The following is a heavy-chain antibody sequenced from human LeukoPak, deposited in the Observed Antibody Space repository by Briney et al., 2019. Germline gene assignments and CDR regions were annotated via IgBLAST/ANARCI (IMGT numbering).Heavy chain of an antibody. CDR1: GFTFDDYA. V-gene: IGHV3-43*02. CDR3: AKDIWWNRVVAAAANY. CDR2: ISGDGGSS. D-gene: IGHD6-13*01. Sequence: GGSLRLSCAASGFTFDDYAMHWVRQAPGKGLEWVSLISGDGGSSYYADSVKGRFTISRDNSKNSLYLQMNSLRTEDTALYYCAKDIWWNRVVAAAANYWGQGTLVTVSS. J-gene: IGHJ4*02.